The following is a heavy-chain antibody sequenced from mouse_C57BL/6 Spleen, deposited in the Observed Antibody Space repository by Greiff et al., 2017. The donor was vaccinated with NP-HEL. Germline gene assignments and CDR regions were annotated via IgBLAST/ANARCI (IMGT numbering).Heavy chain of an antibody. J-gene: IGHJ3*01. V-gene: IGHV2-6*01. Sequence: QVQLQQSGPGLVAPSQSLSITCTVSGFSLTSYGVDWVRQSPGKGLEWLGVIWGVGSTNYNSALKSRLSISKDNSKSQVFLKMNSLQTDDTAMYYCATNYDGSPFAYWGQGTLVTVSA. CDR3: ATNYDGSPFAY. CDR2: IWGVGST. CDR1: GFSLTSYG. D-gene: IGHD2-4*01.